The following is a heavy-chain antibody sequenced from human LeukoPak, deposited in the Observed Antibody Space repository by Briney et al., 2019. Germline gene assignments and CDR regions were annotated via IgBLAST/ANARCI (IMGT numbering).Heavy chain of an antibody. D-gene: IGHD2-2*01. CDR1: GGSISSGGYY. Sequence: PSETLSLTCTVSGGSISSGGYYWSWIRQPPGKGLEWIGYIYHSGSTYYNPSLKSRVTISVDRSKNQFSLKLSSVTAADTAVYYCARAFNFPYQLLPPPYFDYWGQGTLVTVSS. CDR3: ARAFNFPYQLLPPPYFDY. CDR2: IYHSGST. J-gene: IGHJ4*02. V-gene: IGHV4-30-2*01.